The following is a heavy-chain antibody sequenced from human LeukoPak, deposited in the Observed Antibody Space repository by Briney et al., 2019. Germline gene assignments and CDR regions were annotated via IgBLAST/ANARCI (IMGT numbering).Heavy chain of an antibody. D-gene: IGHD4-17*01. CDR1: GYTFTSYG. CDR3: ARDLYTVTTGLDY. J-gene: IGHJ4*02. CDR2: ISAYNGNT. Sequence: SVKVSCKASGYTFTSYGISWVRQAPGQGLEWMGWISAYNGNTNYAQKLQGRVTMTTVTSTSTVYMELSSLRSEDTAVYYCARDLYTVTTGLDYWGQGTLVTVSS. V-gene: IGHV1-18*01.